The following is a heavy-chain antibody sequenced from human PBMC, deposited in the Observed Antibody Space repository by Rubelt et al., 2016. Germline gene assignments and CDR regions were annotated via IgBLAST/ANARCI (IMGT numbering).Heavy chain of an antibody. D-gene: IGHD6-19*01. CDR3: ARYSSGWYC. Sequence: LEWIGSIYYSGSTYYNPSLKSRVTISVDTSKNQFSLKLSSVTAADPAVYYCARYSSGWYCWGQGTLVTVSS. CDR2: IYYSGST. V-gene: IGHV4-39*01. J-gene: IGHJ4*02.